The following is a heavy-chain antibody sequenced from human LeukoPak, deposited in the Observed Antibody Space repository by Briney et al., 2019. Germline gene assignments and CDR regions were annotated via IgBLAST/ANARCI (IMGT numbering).Heavy chain of an antibody. J-gene: IGHJ4*02. CDR3: ARDLDGSWTLDDY. Sequence: ASVKVSCKASGYTVTGYYIHWVRRAPGQGLELMALIHPSSGDTGYAQKFQGRVTMTADTSTSTVYMELSSLRSEDTAVYYCARDLDGSWTLDDYWGQGTLVTVSS. D-gene: IGHD1-26*01. V-gene: IGHV1-46*01. CDR2: IHPSSGDT. CDR1: GYTVTGYY.